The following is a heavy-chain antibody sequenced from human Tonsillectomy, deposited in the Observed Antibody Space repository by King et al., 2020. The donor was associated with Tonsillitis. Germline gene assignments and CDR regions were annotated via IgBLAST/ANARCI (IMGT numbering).Heavy chain of an antibody. D-gene: IGHD6-19*01. CDR2: IYYSGST. CDR3: ARQKPVAGFAFDI. V-gene: IGHV4-39*07. CDR1: GGSISSSSYY. J-gene: IGHJ3*02. Sequence: QLQESGPGLVKPSETLSLTCTVSGGSISSSSYYWGWIRQPPGQGLEWIGSIYYSGSTYYNPSLKSRVTISVDTSKNQFSLKLSSVTAADTAVYYCARQKPVAGFAFDIWGQGTMVTVSS.